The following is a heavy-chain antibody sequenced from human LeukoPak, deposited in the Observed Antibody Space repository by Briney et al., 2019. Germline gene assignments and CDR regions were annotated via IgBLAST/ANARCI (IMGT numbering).Heavy chain of an antibody. V-gene: IGHV1-2*02. CDR2: INPHGGGT. CDR1: EYTLTGYY. D-gene: IGHD3-10*01. Sequence: ASVKVSCKASEYTLTGYYLHWVRQAPGRGLEWVGWINPHGGGTDYAQTFQGRVTLTRETSITTAYMELSRLTADDTAVYYCASTFGGSGSYDFDYWGQGTLVTVSS. J-gene: IGHJ4*02. CDR3: ASTFGGSGSYDFDY.